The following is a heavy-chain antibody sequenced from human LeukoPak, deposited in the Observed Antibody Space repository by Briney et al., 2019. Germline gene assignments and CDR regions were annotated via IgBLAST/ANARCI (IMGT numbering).Heavy chain of an antibody. CDR2: ISAYNGNT. CDR3: AGVVSGYSFGTIDY. D-gene: IGHD5-18*01. Sequence: ASVKVSCKASGYTFTSYGISWVRQAPGQGLEWMGWISAYNGNTNYAQKLQGRVTMTTDTSTSTAYMELRSLRSDDTAVYYCAGVVSGYSFGTIDYWGQGTPVTVSS. V-gene: IGHV1-18*01. J-gene: IGHJ4*02. CDR1: GYTFTSYG.